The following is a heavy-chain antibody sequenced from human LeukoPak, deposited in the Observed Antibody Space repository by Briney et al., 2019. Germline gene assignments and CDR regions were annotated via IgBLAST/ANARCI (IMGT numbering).Heavy chain of an antibody. D-gene: IGHD3-22*01. CDR2: INPSGGST. Sequence: ASVKVSCKASGYTFTSYYMHWVRRAPGQGLEWMGIINPSGGSTSYAQKFQGRVTMTRDTSTSTVYMELSSLRSEDTAVYYCARGRSGYFLYWYFDLWGRGTLVTVSS. J-gene: IGHJ2*01. CDR1: GYTFTSYY. CDR3: ARGRSGYFLYWYFDL. V-gene: IGHV1-46*01.